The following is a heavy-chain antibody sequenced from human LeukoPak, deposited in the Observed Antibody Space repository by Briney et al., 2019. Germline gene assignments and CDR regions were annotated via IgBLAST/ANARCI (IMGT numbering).Heavy chain of an antibody. V-gene: IGHV7-4-1*02. CDR2: INTNTGNP. CDR1: GYTFNRHA. D-gene: IGHD3-10*01. J-gene: IGHJ3*02. CDR3: ARVEVRGVLRYDAFDI. Sequence: GASVKVSCKASGYTFNRHAMNWVRQAPGQGLEWMGWINTNTGNPTYAQGFTGRFVFSLDTSVSTAYLQISSLKAEDTAVYYCARVEVRGVLRYDAFDIWGQGTMVTVSS.